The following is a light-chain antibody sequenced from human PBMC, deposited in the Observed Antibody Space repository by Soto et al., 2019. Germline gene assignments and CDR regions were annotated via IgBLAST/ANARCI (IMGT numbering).Light chain of an antibody. CDR1: QSVLYGSNNKNS. V-gene: IGKV4-1*01. CDR3: QQYYSTPIT. J-gene: IGKJ5*01. Sequence: DIVMTQSPDSLAVSLGERATINCKSIQSVLYGSNNKNSLAWYQQKPGQPPKLLICWASTREFGVPDRVSCSGSGTHCTLTISSLQAEDVSVYYCQQYYSTPITSGQGTRLEIK. CDR2: WAS.